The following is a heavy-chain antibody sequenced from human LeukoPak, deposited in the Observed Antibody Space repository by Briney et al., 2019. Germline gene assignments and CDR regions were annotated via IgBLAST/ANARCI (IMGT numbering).Heavy chain of an antibody. CDR2: ISSSSSYT. CDR1: GFIFSTYG. J-gene: IGHJ4*02. CDR3: ARGISLYYFDY. V-gene: IGHV3-21*05. Sequence: PGGSLRLSCAASGFIFSTYGMHWVRQAPGKGLEWLSYISSSSSYTNYADSVKGRFTISRDNAKNSLYLQMNSLRAEDTAVYHCARGISLYYFDYWGQGTLVTVSS.